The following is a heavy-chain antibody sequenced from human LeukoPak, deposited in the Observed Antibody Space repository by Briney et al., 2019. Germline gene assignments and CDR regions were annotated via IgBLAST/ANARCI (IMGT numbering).Heavy chain of an antibody. V-gene: IGHV1-46*01. D-gene: IGHD3-22*01. Sequence: GASVKVSCKASGYTFTSYYIYWVRQAPGQGLEWMGIINPSRGSTNYAQWFQGRVTMTRDMSTSTVYMELSSLRSEDTAIYYCARGGHVRVYDNSAHYGHEWGQGTLVTVSS. CDR2: INPSRGST. CDR1: GYTFTSYY. CDR3: ARGGHVRVYDNSAHYGHE. J-gene: IGHJ4*02.